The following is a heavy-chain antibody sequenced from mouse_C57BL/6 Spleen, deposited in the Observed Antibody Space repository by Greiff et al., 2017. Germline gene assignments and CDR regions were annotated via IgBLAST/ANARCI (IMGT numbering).Heavy chain of an antibody. D-gene: IGHD3-2*02. CDR3: ARSTGDSSGYY. Sequence: QVQLQQPGAELVKPGASVKLSCKASGYTFTSYWMQWVKQRPGQGLEWIGEIDPSDSYTNYNQTFKGKATLTVDTSSSTAYMQLSSLTSEDSAVYYCARSTGDSSGYYWGQGTTLTVSS. CDR2: IDPSDSYT. CDR1: GYTFTSYW. J-gene: IGHJ2*01. V-gene: IGHV1-50*01.